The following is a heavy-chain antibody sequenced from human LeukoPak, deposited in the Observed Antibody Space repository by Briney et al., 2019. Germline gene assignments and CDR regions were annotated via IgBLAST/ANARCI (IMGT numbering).Heavy chain of an antibody. CDR2: ISSSSSYI. Sequence: PGGSLRLSCAASGFTFSSYSMNWVRQAPGKGLEWVSSISSSSSYIYYADSVKGRFTISRDNAKNSLYLQMNSLRAEDTAVYYCARDRGSGSYYTALDYWGQGTLVTVSS. V-gene: IGHV3-21*01. D-gene: IGHD3-10*01. CDR3: ARDRGSGSYYTALDY. CDR1: GFTFSSYS. J-gene: IGHJ4*02.